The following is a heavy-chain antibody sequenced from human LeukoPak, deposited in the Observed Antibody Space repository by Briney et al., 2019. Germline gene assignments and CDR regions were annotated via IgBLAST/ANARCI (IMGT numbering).Heavy chain of an antibody. D-gene: IGHD4-17*01. Sequence: PGGSLRLSCAASGFTFSSYAMSWVRQAPGKGLEWVSAISGSGGSTYYVDSVKGRFTISRDNSKNTLYLQMNSLRAEDTAVYYCAKHLYGFSAFDYWGQGTLVTVSS. CDR1: GFTFSSYA. V-gene: IGHV3-23*01. CDR3: AKHLYGFSAFDY. J-gene: IGHJ4*02. CDR2: ISGSGGST.